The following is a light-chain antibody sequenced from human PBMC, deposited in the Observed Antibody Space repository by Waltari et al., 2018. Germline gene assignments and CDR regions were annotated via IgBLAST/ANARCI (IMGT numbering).Light chain of an antibody. CDR2: DAS. J-gene: IGKJ4*01. CDR3: QERSNWPGGS. CDR1: QSVSTY. Sequence: EIVMTQSPATLSLSPGESATLSCRASQSVSTYLAWYQHKPGQAPRLLIYDASNRAAGIPARFVGGGSGTDFTLTISRLEPEDFAVYYCQERSNWPGGSFGGGTKVEIK. V-gene: IGKV3-11*01.